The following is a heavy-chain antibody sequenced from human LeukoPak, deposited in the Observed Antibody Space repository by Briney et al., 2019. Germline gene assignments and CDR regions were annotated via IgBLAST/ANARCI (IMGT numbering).Heavy chain of an antibody. V-gene: IGHV4-4*07. CDR1: GGSISTYY. CDR2: IYTDGST. Sequence: PSETLSLTCTVSGGSISTYYWTWIRQSAGKGLEWIGRIYTDGSTSYNPSLRSRVTISVDNSKNQFSLKLSSVTAADTAVYYCARPYRVGGSFPFDIWGQGTMVTASS. CDR3: ARPYRVGGSFPFDI. J-gene: IGHJ3*02. D-gene: IGHD3-16*02.